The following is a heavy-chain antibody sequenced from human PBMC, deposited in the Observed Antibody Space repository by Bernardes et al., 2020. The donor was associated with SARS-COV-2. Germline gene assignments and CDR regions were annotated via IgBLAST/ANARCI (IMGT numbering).Heavy chain of an antibody. D-gene: IGHD1-26*01. J-gene: IGHJ4*02. V-gene: IGHV3-74*03. CDR1: GFTFTTFW. Sequence: GGSLRLSCAASGFTFTTFWMHWVRQAPGKGLVWVSRINSDGTTRTYADSVKDRFTISRDNAKNTVYLQMNSLRAEDTAVYYCARDTLPYVVGALNYWGQGTMVTVSS. CDR2: INSDGTTR. CDR3: ARDTLPYVVGALNY.